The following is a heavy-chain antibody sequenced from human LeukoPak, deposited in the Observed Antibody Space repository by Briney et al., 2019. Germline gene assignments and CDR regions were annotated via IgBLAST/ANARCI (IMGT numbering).Heavy chain of an antibody. J-gene: IGHJ4*02. CDR1: GGTFSSYA. CDR2: IIPILGIA. CDR3: ARVDGIFGVGRPFDY. V-gene: IGHV1-69*04. Sequence: ASVKVSCKASGGTFSSYAISWVRQAPGQGLEWMGRIIPILGIANYAQKFQGRVTITADKSTSTAYMELSSLRSEDTAVYYCARVDGIFGVGRPFDYWGQGTLVTVSS. D-gene: IGHD3-3*01.